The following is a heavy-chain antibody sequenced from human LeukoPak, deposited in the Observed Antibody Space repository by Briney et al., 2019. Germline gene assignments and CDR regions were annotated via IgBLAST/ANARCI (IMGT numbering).Heavy chain of an antibody. Sequence: ASVKVSCKASGYTFISYYIHWVRQAPGQGLEWMGLINPSSGNTPYAQQFQGRVTMTRDTSTSTVYMELSRLRSEDTDVYYCARHSLIGTTPFDYWGQGTLVTVPS. J-gene: IGHJ4*02. CDR1: GYTFISYY. CDR3: ARHSLIGTTPFDY. D-gene: IGHD1-20*01. V-gene: IGHV1-46*01. CDR2: INPSSGNT.